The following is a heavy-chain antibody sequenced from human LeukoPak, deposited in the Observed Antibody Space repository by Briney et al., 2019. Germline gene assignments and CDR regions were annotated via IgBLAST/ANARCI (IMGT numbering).Heavy chain of an antibody. J-gene: IGHJ4*02. CDR3: ARERQQLVQN. CDR1: GGSISSSSYY. Sequence: PSETLSLTCTVSGGSISSSSYYWGWIRQPPGKGLEWIGSIYYSGSTYYNPSLKSRVTISVDTSKNQFSLKLSSVTAADTAVYYCARERQQLVQNWGQGTLVTVSS. CDR2: IYYSGST. V-gene: IGHV4-39*07. D-gene: IGHD6-13*01.